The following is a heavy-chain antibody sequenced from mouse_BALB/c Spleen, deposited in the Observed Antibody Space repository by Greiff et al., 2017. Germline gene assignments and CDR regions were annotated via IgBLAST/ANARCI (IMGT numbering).Heavy chain of an antibody. CDR2: IWRGGST. CDR3: AKNEGTHYAMDY. Sequence: QVHVKQSGPSLVQPSQSLSITCTVSGFSLTSYGVHWVRQSPGKGLEWLGVIWRGGSTDYNAAFMSRLSITKDNSKSQVFFKMNSLQADDTAIYYCAKNEGTHYAMDYRGQGTSVTVSS. J-gene: IGHJ4*01. CDR1: GFSLTSYG. D-gene: IGHD2-14*01. V-gene: IGHV2-5-1*01.